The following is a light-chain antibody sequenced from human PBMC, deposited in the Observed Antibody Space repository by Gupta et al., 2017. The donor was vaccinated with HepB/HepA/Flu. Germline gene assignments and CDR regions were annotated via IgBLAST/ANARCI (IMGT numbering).Light chain of an antibody. Sequence: EIVLTQSPGTLSLSPGERVTLSCRGSKSISSNSLGWYKRKAGQARRRLIYGVCSRATGIPDRFSGSGGAKDITLTSSRLEDEDVAMFCRQYDGDLITFGQGTRLEIK. V-gene: IGKV3-20*01. J-gene: IGKJ5*01. CDR3: QYDGDLIT. CDR1: KSISSNS. CDR2: GVC.